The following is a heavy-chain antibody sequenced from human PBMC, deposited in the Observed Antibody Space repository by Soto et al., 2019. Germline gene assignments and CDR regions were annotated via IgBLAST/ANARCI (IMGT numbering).Heavy chain of an antibody. CDR1: GITFSSYS. Sequence: DVQLVESGGGLVQPGESLRLSCTASGITFSSYSMNWVRQAPGKGLEWLSYISSSKTTYADSVKGRFTISRDNAKNSVYLQMNSLRDEDTAVYYCVGDQDVHTPMVNGNYWGRGTRVTVSS. CDR2: ISSSKTT. V-gene: IGHV3-48*02. D-gene: IGHD5-18*01. J-gene: IGHJ4*02. CDR3: VGDQDVHTPMVNGNY.